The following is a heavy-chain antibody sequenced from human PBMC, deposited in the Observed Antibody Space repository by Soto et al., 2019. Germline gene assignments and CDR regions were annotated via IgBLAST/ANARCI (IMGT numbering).Heavy chain of an antibody. CDR1: GFSFSSYS. J-gene: IGHJ6*02. CDR3: ARDSHDYSNYYFHGLDV. Sequence: GGSLRLSCAASGFSFSSYSMNWVRQAPGKGLEWVSYISSSSTIIYYADSVKGRFTISSDNAKNSLYLHMNSLRDEDTAVYYCARDSHDYSNYYFHGLDVWGQGTTVTVSS. CDR2: ISSSSTII. D-gene: IGHD4-4*01. V-gene: IGHV3-48*02.